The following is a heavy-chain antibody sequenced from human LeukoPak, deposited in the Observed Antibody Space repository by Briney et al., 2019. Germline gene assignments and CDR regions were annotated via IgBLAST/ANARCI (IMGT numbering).Heavy chain of an antibody. J-gene: IGHJ2*01. V-gene: IGHV4-59*01. D-gene: IGHD1-14*01. CDR3: ARNSNRNFPYWYFDL. CDR1: GGSISSYY. Sequence: SETLSLTCTVSGGSISSYYWSWFRQPPGKGLEWIGYIYYSGSTNYNPSLKSRVTISVDTSKNQFSLKLSSVTAADTAVYYCARNSNRNFPYWYFDLWGRGTLVTVSS. CDR2: IYYSGST.